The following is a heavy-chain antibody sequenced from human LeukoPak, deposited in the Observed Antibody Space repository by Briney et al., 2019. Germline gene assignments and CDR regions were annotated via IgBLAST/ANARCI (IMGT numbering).Heavy chain of an antibody. CDR2: FDPEDGET. V-gene: IGHV1-24*01. CDR1: GYTLTELS. Sequence: GASVKVSCKVSGYTLTELSMHWVRQAPGKGLEWMGGFDPEDGETIYAQKFQGRVTMTEDTSTDTAYMELSSLRSEDTAVYYCATDPDDYGDYEVACWGQGTLVTVSS. D-gene: IGHD4-17*01. CDR3: ATDPDDYGDYEVAC. J-gene: IGHJ4*02.